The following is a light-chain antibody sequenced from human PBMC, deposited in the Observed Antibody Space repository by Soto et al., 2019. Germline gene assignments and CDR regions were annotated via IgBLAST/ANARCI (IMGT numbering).Light chain of an antibody. CDR2: AAS. J-gene: IGKJ1*01. V-gene: IGKV1-6*01. CDR1: QGIRDD. CDR3: LQDVNFPRT. Sequence: AIQLTQSPSSLSASVGDRVTITCRADQGIRDDLCWYQQKPGKAPKLLIWAASNLQSGVPSRFSGSGSGADFTLTISSLQPEDFATYYCLQDVNFPRTFGQGTRVEI.